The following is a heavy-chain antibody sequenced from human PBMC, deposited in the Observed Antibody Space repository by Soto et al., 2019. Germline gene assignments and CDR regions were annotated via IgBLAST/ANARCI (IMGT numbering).Heavy chain of an antibody. V-gene: IGHV1-69*13. D-gene: IGHD1-26*01. CDR3: ARFKVGTTTDYYYGMDV. CDR1: GDTFSNYA. Sequence: SVKVSCKASGDTFSNYAICWVRQAPGQGLEWIGGIIPILGSANYAQKFQGRVTISADGSTNTANLELSSLRSEDTAVYYCARFKVGTTTDYYYGMDVWGQGATVTVSS. J-gene: IGHJ6*02. CDR2: IIPILGSA.